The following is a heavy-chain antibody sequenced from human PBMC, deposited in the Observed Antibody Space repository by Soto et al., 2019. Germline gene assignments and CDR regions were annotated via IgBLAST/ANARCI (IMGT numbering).Heavy chain of an antibody. CDR3: ARGHLAVVPVASWFYYMDV. CDR1: GYTLPNYA. CDR2: INAGNGNT. Sequence: ASVKVSCEAFGYTLPNYAVHWVRPAPRKRLEWMGWINAGNGNTRFSQNLQGRVTITRDTSARTVYMELSSLRSEDTAVYYCARGHLAVVPVASWFYYMDVWGKGTTVTVSS. J-gene: IGHJ6*03. V-gene: IGHV1-3*01. D-gene: IGHD2-2*01.